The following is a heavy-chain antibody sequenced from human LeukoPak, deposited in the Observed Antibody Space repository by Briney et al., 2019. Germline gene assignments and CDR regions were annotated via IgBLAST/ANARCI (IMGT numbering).Heavy chain of an antibody. V-gene: IGHV4-59*01. J-gene: IGHJ3*02. Sequence: PSETLSLTCTVSGGSISSYYWSWIRQPPGKGLEWIGYIYYSGSTNYNPSLKSRVTISVDTSKNQFSLKLSSVTAADTAVYYCARDLSDYYDSPRAFDIWGQGTMVTVSS. CDR2: IYYSGST. CDR1: GGSISSYY. D-gene: IGHD3-22*01. CDR3: ARDLSDYYDSPRAFDI.